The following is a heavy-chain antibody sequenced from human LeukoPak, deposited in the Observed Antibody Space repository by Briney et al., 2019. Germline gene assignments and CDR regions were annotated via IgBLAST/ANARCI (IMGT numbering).Heavy chain of an antibody. J-gene: IGHJ3*02. V-gene: IGHV4-39*06. CDR2: IYYSGST. CDR1: GGSISSSSYY. D-gene: IGHD1-14*01. Sequence: SETLSLTCTVSGGSISSSSYYWGWIRQPPGKGLEWIGSIYYSGSTYYNPSLKSRVTISVDKSKNQFPLKLSSVTAADTAVYYCARAVGIADAFDIWGQGTMVTVSS. CDR3: ARAVGIADAFDI.